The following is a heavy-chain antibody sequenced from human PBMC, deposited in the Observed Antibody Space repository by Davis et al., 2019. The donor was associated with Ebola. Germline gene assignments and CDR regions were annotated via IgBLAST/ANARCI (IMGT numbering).Heavy chain of an antibody. Sequence: GGSLRLSCAGSGFTFGNYAMTWVRQAPGKGLEWVSTISKSGRDTNYADSVKGRLSVSRDNSKNTLYLQMNSLRAEDTAVYYCARDQGEWELLGGIDYWGQGTLVTVSS. CDR2: ISKSGRDT. CDR3: ARDQGEWELLGGIDY. CDR1: GFTFGNYA. V-gene: IGHV3-23*01. J-gene: IGHJ4*02. D-gene: IGHD1-26*01.